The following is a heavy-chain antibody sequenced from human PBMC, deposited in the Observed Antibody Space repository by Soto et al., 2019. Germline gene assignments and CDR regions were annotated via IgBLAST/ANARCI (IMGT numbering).Heavy chain of an antibody. J-gene: IGHJ4*02. Sequence: QVQLVESGGGLVKPGGSLRLSCAASGFTFSDYYMSWIRQAPGKGLEWVSYISSSSSYTKYADSVKGRFTISRDNAKNSRYLKMNSLRAEDTAVYYCARDPLTLPDSGERGDPDYWGQGPLVTVSS. D-gene: IGHD4-17*01. V-gene: IGHV3-11*05. CDR1: GFTFSDYY. CDR2: ISSSSSYT. CDR3: ARDPLTLPDSGERGDPDY.